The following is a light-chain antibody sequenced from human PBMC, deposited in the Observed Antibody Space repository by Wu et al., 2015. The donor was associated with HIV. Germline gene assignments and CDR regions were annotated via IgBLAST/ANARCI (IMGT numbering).Light chain of an antibody. J-gene: IGKJ1*01. Sequence: IVMTQSPATLSVSPGERATLSCRAGQSISSHLAWYQQKPGQAPRLLIYGASTRATDVPARFSGSGSGTEFTLTINSLQSEDFAIYYCHQYHDSTWTFGQGTTVDVK. CDR2: GAS. CDR1: QSISSH. CDR3: HQYHDSTWT. V-gene: IGKV3-15*01.